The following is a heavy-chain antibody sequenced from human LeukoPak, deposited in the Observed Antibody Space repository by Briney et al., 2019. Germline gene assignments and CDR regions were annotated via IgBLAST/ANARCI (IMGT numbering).Heavy chain of an antibody. CDR1: GFTFDDYA. Sequence: GGSLRLSCAASGFTFDDYAMHWVRQAPGKGLEWVSGISWNSGSIGYADSVKGRFTISRDNAKNSLYLQMNSLRSDDTAVYYCARAGVVGAPAWVDVWGQGTTVTVS. V-gene: IGHV3-9*01. D-gene: IGHD1-26*01. CDR2: ISWNSGSI. CDR3: ARAGVVGAPAWVDV. J-gene: IGHJ6*02.